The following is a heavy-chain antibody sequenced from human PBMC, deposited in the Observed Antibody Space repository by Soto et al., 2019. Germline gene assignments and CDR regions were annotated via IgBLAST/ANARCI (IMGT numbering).Heavy chain of an antibody. CDR3: ARDYNFSFDP. CDR1: GVSVSSGGFY. V-gene: IGHV4-31*03. J-gene: IGHJ5*02. CDR2: IYYTGSVS. D-gene: IGHD3-10*01. Sequence: SATLSLTCTVSGVSVSSGGFYWSWVRQNPGKGLEWIGHIYYTGSVSYYNPSLKSRLTMSLDKSKNQFSLKLSSVTAADTAVYYCARDYNFSFDPWGQGTLVTVSS.